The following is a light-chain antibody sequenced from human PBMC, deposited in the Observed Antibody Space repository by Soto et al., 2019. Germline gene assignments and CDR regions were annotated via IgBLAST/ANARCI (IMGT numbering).Light chain of an antibody. V-gene: IGKV1-5*03. CDR3: QQYESYWT. CDR1: QSISSW. Sequence: DIQMTQSPSTLSASVGDRVTITCRASQSISSWLAWYQQKPGKAPKLLIYKASSLESGVPSRFSGSGSGTEFTLTISSLQPDDFATYHCQQYESYWTFGQGTKVDIK. CDR2: KAS. J-gene: IGKJ1*01.